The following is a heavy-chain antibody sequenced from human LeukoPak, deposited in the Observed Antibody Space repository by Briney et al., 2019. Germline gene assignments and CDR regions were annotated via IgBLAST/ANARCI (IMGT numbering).Heavy chain of an antibody. CDR2: IYYSGST. CDR1: GDSIRRDNYY. D-gene: IGHD3-16*02. Sequence: SETLSLTCNVSGDSIRRDNYYWGWIRQPPGKGLEWIGSIYYSGSTYYNPSLKSRVSISVDPSKSQFSLKLTSVTAADTAVYYCATHPLLDYWGQGSLVTVSS. J-gene: IGHJ4*02. V-gene: IGHV4-39*01. CDR3: ATHPLLDY.